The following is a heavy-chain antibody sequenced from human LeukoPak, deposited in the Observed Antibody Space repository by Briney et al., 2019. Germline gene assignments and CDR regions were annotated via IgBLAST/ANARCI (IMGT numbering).Heavy chain of an antibody. CDR2: IYPDDSET. J-gene: IGHJ4*02. V-gene: IGHV5-51*01. Sequence: GESLKISCKGSGYSFTSFWIGWVRQMPGKGLEWMGIIYPDDSETRYSPSFQGQVTISADKSFSTAYLQWSSLKASDTAMYYCARHYGANYLDYWGQGSPVTVSS. D-gene: IGHD3-10*01. CDR1: GYSFTSFW. CDR3: ARHYGANYLDY.